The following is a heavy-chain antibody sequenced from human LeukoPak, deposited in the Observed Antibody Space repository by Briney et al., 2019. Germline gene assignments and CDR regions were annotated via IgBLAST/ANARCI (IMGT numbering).Heavy chain of an antibody. CDR2: ISSSSSTI. CDR1: GFTFSSYS. D-gene: IGHD3-3*01. CDR3: ARGVVIFDY. J-gene: IGHJ4*02. V-gene: IGHV3-48*01. Sequence: GGSLRLSCAASGFTFSSYSMNWVRQAPGKGLEWVSYISSSSSTIYYADSVKGRFTISRDNAKNSLYLQMNSLRAEDTAVYYCARGVVIFDYWGQGTLVTVSS.